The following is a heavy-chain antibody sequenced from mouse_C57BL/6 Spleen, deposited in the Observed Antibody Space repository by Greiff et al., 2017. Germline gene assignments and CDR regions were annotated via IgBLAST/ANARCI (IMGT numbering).Heavy chain of an antibody. J-gene: IGHJ2*01. V-gene: IGHV1-59*01. CDR1: GYTFTSYW. Sequence: QVQLQQSGAELVRPGTSVKLSCKASGYTFTSYWMHWVKQRPGQGLEWIGVIDPSDSYTNYNQKFKGKATLTVDTSSSTAYMQLSSLTSEDSAVYYCARSPYYGSIYFDYWGQGTTLTVSS. D-gene: IGHD1-1*01. CDR3: ARSPYYGSIYFDY. CDR2: IDPSDSYT.